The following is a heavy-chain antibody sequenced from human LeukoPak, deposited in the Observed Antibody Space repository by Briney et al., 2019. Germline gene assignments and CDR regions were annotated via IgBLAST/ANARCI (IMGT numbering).Heavy chain of an antibody. CDR1: GDSITSTTW. V-gene: IGHV4-4*02. J-gene: IGHJ6*03. CDR3: ARHETYYYYYMDV. Sequence: PSETLSLTCAVSGDSITSTTWWSWVRQPPGRTIEWIGEIYHSGSTNYNPSLQSRVTISVDKSENQFSLKVTSVTAADTAVYYCARHETYYYYYMDVWGKGTTVTVSS. CDR2: IYHSGST.